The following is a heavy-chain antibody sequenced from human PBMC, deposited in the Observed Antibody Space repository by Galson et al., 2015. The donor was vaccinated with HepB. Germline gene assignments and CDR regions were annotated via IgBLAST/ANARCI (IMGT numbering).Heavy chain of an antibody. CDR3: ARLFYGYYYGMDV. CDR1: GYSFNNYA. J-gene: IGHJ6*02. D-gene: IGHD3-10*01. CDR2: VHSGNDNT. V-gene: IGHV1-3*01. Sequence: SVKVSCKGSGYSFNNYAIHWVRQAPGQRLEWVGWVHSGNDNTKYSQKLQGRVSITKDTSADTAYLELSSLRSEDTAIYYCARLFYGYYYGMDVWGQGTAVTVSS.